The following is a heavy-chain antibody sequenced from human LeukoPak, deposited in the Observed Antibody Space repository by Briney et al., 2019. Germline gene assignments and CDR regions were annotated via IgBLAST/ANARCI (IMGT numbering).Heavy chain of an antibody. Sequence: GASVKVSCKASGGTFSSYAISWVRQAPGQGLEWMGGIIPIFGTANYAQKFQGRVTITADESTSTAYMELSSLRSEDTAVYYCARDAKYSSGWGGRKYFQHWGQGTLVTVSS. CDR3: ARDAKYSSGWGGRKYFQH. CDR2: IIPIFGTA. J-gene: IGHJ1*01. V-gene: IGHV1-69*01. D-gene: IGHD6-19*01. CDR1: GGTFSSYA.